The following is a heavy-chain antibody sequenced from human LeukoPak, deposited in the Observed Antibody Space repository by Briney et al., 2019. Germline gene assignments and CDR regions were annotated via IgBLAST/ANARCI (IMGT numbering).Heavy chain of an antibody. D-gene: IGHD5-24*01. CDR3: ARDDNGEMATIGMVY. Sequence: ASVKVSCKASGYTFTSYGISWVRQAPGQGLEWMGWISAYNGNTNYAQKLQGRVTMTTDTSTSTAYMELRSLRSDDTAVYYCARDDNGEMATIGMVYWGQGALVTVSS. J-gene: IGHJ4*02. V-gene: IGHV1-18*01. CDR1: GYTFTSYG. CDR2: ISAYNGNT.